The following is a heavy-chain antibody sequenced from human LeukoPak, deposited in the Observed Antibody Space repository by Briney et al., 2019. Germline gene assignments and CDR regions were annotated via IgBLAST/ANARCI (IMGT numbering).Heavy chain of an antibody. CDR2: INSDGSST. Sequence: GGSLRLSCAASGFTFSTYWMNWVRQPPGKGLVWVSRINSDGSSTTYADSVMGRFTISRDNATNTLFLQMNSLRADDTAVYYCARPTSHYYYCYMDVWGKGTTVTISS. CDR1: GFTFSTYW. V-gene: IGHV3-74*01. CDR3: ARPTSHYYYCYMDV. J-gene: IGHJ6*03.